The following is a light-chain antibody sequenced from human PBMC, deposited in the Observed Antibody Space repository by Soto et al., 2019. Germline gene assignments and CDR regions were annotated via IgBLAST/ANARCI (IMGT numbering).Light chain of an antibody. Sequence: QSALTQPASVSGSLGQSITISCTGTSSDVGGYNYVSWYQQHPGKDPKVVIFEVTKRPAGVSSRFSGSKSGNTASLTVSGLQAEDEGDYYCSSYTSSSTVLFGAGTKLTVL. J-gene: IGLJ2*01. CDR3: SSYTSSSTVL. V-gene: IGLV2-14*01. CDR1: SSDVGGYNY. CDR2: EVT.